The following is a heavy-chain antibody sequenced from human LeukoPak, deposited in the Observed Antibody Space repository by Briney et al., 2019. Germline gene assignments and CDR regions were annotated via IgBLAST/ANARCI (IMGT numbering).Heavy chain of an antibody. CDR2: INPSGGST. Sequence: ASVKVSCKASGYTFTSYYMHWVRQAPGQGLEWMGIINPSGGSTSYAQKFQGRVTMTRDMSTSTVYMELSSLRSEDTAVYYCARISQYSSSWPVNYYYYYYMDVWGKGTTVTVSS. J-gene: IGHJ6*03. V-gene: IGHV1-46*01. CDR1: GYTFTSYY. CDR3: ARISQYSSSWPVNYYYYYYMDV. D-gene: IGHD6-13*01.